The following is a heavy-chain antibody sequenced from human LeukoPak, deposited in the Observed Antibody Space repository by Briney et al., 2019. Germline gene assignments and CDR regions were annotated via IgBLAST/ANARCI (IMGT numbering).Heavy chain of an antibody. CDR1: GYTCRSYD. Sequence: ASVKVSCKASGYTCRSYDINWVRQAPGQGLEWLGWMNPNSGNTGYAPKFQGRVTMTRVTSINTAYMELTSLRSEDTAVYFCVRGDLPTTVLNDPFNIWGQGTMVTVSS. J-gene: IGHJ3*02. D-gene: IGHD4-11*01. CDR2: MNPNSGNT. CDR3: VRGDLPTTVLNDPFNI. V-gene: IGHV1-8*01.